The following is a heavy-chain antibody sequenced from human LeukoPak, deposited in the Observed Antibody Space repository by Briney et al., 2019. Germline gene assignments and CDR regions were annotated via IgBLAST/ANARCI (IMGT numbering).Heavy chain of an antibody. Sequence: GSLRLSCAASGFTFSSYSMNWVRQAPGKGLEWVSSISSSSSYIYYADSVKGRFTISRDNSKNTLYLQMNSLRAEDTAVYYCARDLAMVREYYYYGMDVWGKGTTVTVSS. J-gene: IGHJ6*04. CDR2: ISSSSSYI. D-gene: IGHD3-10*01. V-gene: IGHV3-21*01. CDR3: ARDLAMVREYYYYGMDV. CDR1: GFTFSSYS.